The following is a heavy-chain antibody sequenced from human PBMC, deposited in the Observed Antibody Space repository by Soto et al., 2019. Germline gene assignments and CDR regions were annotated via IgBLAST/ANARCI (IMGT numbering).Heavy chain of an antibody. D-gene: IGHD6-6*01. V-gene: IGHV3-15*07. CDR2: IKSKTDGGTT. CDR3: TTDSAVGSSPFDY. Sequence: GGSLRLSCAASGFTFSNAWMNWVRQAPGKGLEWVGRIKSKTDGGTTDYAAPVKGRFTISRDDSKNTLYLQMNSLKTEDTAVYYCTTDSAVGSSPFDYWGQGTLVTVSS. J-gene: IGHJ4*02. CDR1: GFTFSNAW.